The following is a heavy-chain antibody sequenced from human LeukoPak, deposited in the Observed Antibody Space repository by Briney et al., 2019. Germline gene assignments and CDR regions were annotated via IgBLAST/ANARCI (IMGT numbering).Heavy chain of an antibody. CDR2: IRYDGSSK. CDR1: GFTFSSYG. V-gene: IGHV3-30*02. CDR3: HSSGYYGFDY. D-gene: IGHD3-22*01. J-gene: IGHJ4*02. Sequence: PGGSLRLSCPASGFTFSSYGMHWVRQAPGKGLEWVAFIRYDGSSKYYADSVKGRFSISRDNSKNTLYLQMNSLRAEDTAVYYGHSSGYYGFDYWGQGTLVTVSS.